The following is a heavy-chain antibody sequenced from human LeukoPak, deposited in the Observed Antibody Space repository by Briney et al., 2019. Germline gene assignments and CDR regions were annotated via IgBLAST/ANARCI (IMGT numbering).Heavy chain of an antibody. J-gene: IGHJ4*02. CDR1: EFTFNHYA. D-gene: IGHD1-26*01. CDR2: IYSGGST. Sequence: GGSLRLSCAASEFTFNHYAMSWVRQAPGKGLEWVSVIYSGGSTYYADSVKGRFTISRDNSKNTLYLQMNSLRAEDTAVYYCARGVGSGSRLRAGDYWGQGTLVTVSS. V-gene: IGHV3-53*01. CDR3: ARGVGSGSRLRAGDY.